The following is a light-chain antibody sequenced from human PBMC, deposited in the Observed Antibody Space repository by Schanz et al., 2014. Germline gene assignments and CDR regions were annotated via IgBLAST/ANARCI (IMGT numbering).Light chain of an antibody. CDR2: AAS. CDR1: QSISSW. J-gene: IGKJ1*01. Sequence: DIQMTQSPSTLSASIRDRVTFTCRASQSISSWLAWYQQKPGKAPKLLIYAASSLRSGVPSRFSGSGSGTDFTLAISSLQPEDFATYYCQQNRAFGQGTKVEIK. V-gene: IGKV1-5*01. CDR3: QQNRA.